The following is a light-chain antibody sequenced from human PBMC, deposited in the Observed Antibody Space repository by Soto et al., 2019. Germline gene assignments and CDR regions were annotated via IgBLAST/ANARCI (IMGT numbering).Light chain of an antibody. J-gene: IGKJ1*01. CDR3: QQYDSSPWT. CDR2: GAS. Sequence: EIVLTQSPGTLSLSPGKRATLSCRASQSVSNSYLAWYQQKLGQAPRLLIYGASRRATGIPDRFSGSGSGPDFTLTISRLEPEDFAVYYCQQYDSSPWTFGQGTKVEIK. V-gene: IGKV3-20*01. CDR1: QSVSNSY.